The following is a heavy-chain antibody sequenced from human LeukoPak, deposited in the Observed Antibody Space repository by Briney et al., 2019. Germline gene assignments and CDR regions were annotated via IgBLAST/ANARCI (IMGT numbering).Heavy chain of an antibody. D-gene: IGHD2-21*02. Sequence: SETLSLTCIVSGGPISVDYWNWIRQAPGKGLEWIGYIYYTGRTKYNPSLASRLTISIDTSKSQFSLRLTSVTAADTAVYYCAKMTIHGDPAFGGQGSLVTVSS. CDR3: AKMTIHGDPAF. J-gene: IGHJ4*02. V-gene: IGHV4-59*01. CDR1: GGPISVDY. CDR2: IYYTGRT.